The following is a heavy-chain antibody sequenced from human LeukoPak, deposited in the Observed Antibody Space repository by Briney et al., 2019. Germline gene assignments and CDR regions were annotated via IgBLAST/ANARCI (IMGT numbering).Heavy chain of an antibody. CDR2: ISGSGRST. V-gene: IGHV3-23*01. J-gene: IGHJ5*02. D-gene: IGHD4-11*01. CDR1: GFTFSSYA. CDR3: TRVAEKSLTTVDKGWFDP. Sequence: HPGGSLRLSCAAPGFTFSSYAMSWVRQDPGKGLEWVSAISGSGRSTYYADSVKGRFTISRDNSKNTLFLQMDSLRDDDTALYYCTRVAEKSLTTVDKGWFDPWGQGTLVTVAS.